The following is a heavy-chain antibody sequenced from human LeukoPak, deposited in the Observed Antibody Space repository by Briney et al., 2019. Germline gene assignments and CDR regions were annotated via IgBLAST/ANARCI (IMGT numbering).Heavy chain of an antibody. CDR2: ISHDGSKR. CDR3: AKERYILDY. Sequence: GGSLRLSREASGFIFSRYGMHWVRQAPGKGLEWVALISHDGSKRYCADSVKGRFTISRDNSKNTLYLQMNSLRPEDTAVYFCAKERYILDYWGQGTLVTVSS. J-gene: IGHJ4*02. CDR1: GFIFSRYG. D-gene: IGHD1-14*01. V-gene: IGHV3-30*18.